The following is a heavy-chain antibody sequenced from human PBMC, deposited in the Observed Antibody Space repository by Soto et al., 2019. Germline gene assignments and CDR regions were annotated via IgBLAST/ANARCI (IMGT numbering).Heavy chain of an antibody. CDR2: IIPIFGTA. J-gene: IGHJ6*02. CDR1: GGTFSSYA. D-gene: IGHD3-3*01. V-gene: IGHV1-69*06. CDR3: ARAPLGNFWSGYYTPYYYYGMDV. Sequence: QVQLVQSGAEVKKPGSSVKVSCKASGGTFSSYAISWVRQAPGQGLEWMGGIIPIFGTANYAQKFQGRVTITADKSTSTAYMELSSLRSEDTAVYYCARAPLGNFWSGYYTPYYYYGMDVWGQGTTVTVSS.